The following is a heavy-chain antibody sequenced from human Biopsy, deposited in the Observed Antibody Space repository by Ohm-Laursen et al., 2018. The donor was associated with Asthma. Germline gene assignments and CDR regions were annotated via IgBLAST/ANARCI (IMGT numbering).Heavy chain of an antibody. CDR2: INSVFGAT. D-gene: IGHD2-2*01. CDR1: GGTFNAYV. CDR3: ARKAGSCISRTCYSLDF. V-gene: IGHV1-69*01. J-gene: IGHJ4*02. Sequence: SSVKVSCNSLGGTFNAYVIGWVRQAPGQGLEWMGGINSVFGATTYPQKFQDRVTITADDSTSTVYMELSSLRSEDTAVYYCARKAGSCISRTCYSLDFWGQGTLVTVSS.